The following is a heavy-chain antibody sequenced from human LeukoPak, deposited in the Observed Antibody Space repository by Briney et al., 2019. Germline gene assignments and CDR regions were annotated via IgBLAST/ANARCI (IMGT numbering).Heavy chain of an antibody. CDR2: VYSSGST. V-gene: IGHV4-39*01. CDR1: GGSISGDYY. D-gene: IGHD1-26*01. Sequence: SETLSLTCTVSGGSISGDYYWAWIRQPPGKGLVWVGSVYSSGSTYYNPSLKSRVSMSLDTSKNQFSLRLSSVTAADTAVYFCGRLLGAVKTDYFDSWGQGTLVTVSS. J-gene: IGHJ4*02. CDR3: GRLLGAVKTDYFDS.